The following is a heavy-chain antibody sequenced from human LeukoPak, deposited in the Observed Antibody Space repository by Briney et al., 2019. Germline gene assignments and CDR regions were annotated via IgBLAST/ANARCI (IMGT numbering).Heavy chain of an antibody. V-gene: IGHV1-69*13. Sequence: GASVKVSCKASGGTFSSYAISWVRQAPGQGLEWMGGIIPIFGTANYAQKFQGRVTITADESTSTAYMELSSLRSEDTAVYYCARGPFSSGWYRYYYYYMDVWGKGTTVTISS. CDR3: ARGPFSSGWYRYYYYYMDV. J-gene: IGHJ6*03. CDR2: IIPIFGTA. CDR1: GGTFSSYA. D-gene: IGHD6-19*01.